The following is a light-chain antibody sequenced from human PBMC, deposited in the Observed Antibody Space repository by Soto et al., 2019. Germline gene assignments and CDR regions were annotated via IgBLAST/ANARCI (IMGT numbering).Light chain of an antibody. CDR1: SSDVGGYNY. CDR3: SSYTSSSSLV. V-gene: IGLV2-14*01. J-gene: IGLJ1*01. Sequence: QSALTQPASVSASPGQSITISCTGTSSDVGGYNYVSWYQQYPGKVPKLIIFEVTHRPSGVSSRFSGSKSGDTASLTISGIQPEDEADYYCSSYTSSSSLVFGTGTKLTVL. CDR2: EVT.